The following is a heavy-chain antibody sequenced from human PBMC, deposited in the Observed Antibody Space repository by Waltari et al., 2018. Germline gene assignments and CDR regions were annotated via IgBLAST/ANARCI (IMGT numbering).Heavy chain of an antibody. CDR1: GYSISSGYY. CDR3: ARRVSTGWQYNYFDY. V-gene: IGHV4-38-2*01. J-gene: IGHJ4*02. Sequence: QVQLQESGPGLVKPSETLSLTCAVSGYSISSGYYWSWIRQPPGEGLEWIGCMHHSGTTYYNPSLKSRVTISEATSKNQFSLKLSSVTAADTAVYYCARRVSTGWQYNYFDYWGQGTPVTVSS. CDR2: MHHSGTT. D-gene: IGHD6-25*01.